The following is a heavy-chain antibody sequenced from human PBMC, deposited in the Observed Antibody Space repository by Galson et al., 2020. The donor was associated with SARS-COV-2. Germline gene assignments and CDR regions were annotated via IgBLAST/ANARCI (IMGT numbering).Heavy chain of an antibody. Sequence: SVTVSCKASRGTFSSYAISWVRQAPGQGLAWMGGSIPIFGTPNSAQKLQGRVTIHADESTSTAYMALSSLRSEDTAVYYCARDIRPYSSSWYYYYYYGMDVWGQGTTVTVSS. CDR3: ARDIRPYSSSWYYYYYYGMDV. CDR1: RGTFSSYA. J-gene: IGHJ6*02. D-gene: IGHD6-13*01. CDR2: SIPIFGTP. V-gene: IGHV1-69*13.